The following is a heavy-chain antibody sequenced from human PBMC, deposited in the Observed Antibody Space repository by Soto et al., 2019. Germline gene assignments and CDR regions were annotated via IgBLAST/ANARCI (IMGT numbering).Heavy chain of an antibody. Sequence: SETLSPTCTVSGGSISSSSYYWGWVRQPPGKGLEWIGSIYYSGSTYYNPSLKSRVTISVDTSKNQFSLKLSSVTAADTAVYYCARALLRYFDFDYWGQGTLVTVSS. CDR3: ARALLRYFDFDY. D-gene: IGHD3-9*01. J-gene: IGHJ4*02. CDR2: IYYSGST. V-gene: IGHV4-39*01. CDR1: GGSISSSSYY.